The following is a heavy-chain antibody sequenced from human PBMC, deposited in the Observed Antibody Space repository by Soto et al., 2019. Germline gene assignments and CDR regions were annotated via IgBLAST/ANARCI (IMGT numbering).Heavy chain of an antibody. D-gene: IGHD3-22*01. V-gene: IGHV3-30*18. Sequence: SLRLSCAASGFTFSSYGMHWVRQAPGKGLEWVAVISYDGSNKYYADSVKGRFTISRDNSKNTLYLQMNSLRAEDTAVYYCAKDLVDYYDSSGYWVGNYYYYYGMDVWGQGTTVTVSS. CDR2: ISYDGSNK. CDR1: GFTFSSYG. J-gene: IGHJ6*02. CDR3: AKDLVDYYDSSGYWVGNYYYYYGMDV.